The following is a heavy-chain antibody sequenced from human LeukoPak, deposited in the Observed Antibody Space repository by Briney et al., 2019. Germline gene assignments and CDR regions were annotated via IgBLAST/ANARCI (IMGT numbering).Heavy chain of an antibody. J-gene: IGHJ4*02. V-gene: IGHV1-69*13. D-gene: IGHD3-22*01. Sequence: ASVKVSCKASGGTFSSYAISWVRQAPGQGLEWMGGIIPIFGTANYAQKFQGRVTITADESTSTAYMELSSLRSEDTAVYYCARGRMYYYDSSGYYDYWGQGALVTVSS. CDR1: GGTFSSYA. CDR3: ARGRMYYYDSSGYYDY. CDR2: IIPIFGTA.